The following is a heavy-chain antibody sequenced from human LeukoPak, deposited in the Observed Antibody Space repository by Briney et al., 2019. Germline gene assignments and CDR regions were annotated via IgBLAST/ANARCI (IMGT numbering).Heavy chain of an antibody. J-gene: IGHJ4*02. Sequence: KPSETLSLTCAVSGGSISSYYWSWIRQPPGKGLEWIGYIYYSGSTNYNPSLKSRVTISVDTSKNQFSLKLSSVTAADTAVYYCARSGYSYGLDYWGQGTLVTVSS. CDR1: GGSISSYY. D-gene: IGHD5-18*01. CDR2: IYYSGST. CDR3: ARSGYSYGLDY. V-gene: IGHV4-59*08.